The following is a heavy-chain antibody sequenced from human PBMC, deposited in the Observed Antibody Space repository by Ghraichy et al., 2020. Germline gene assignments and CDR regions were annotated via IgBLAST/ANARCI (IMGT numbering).Heavy chain of an antibody. CDR1: GVSITSGGYS. D-gene: IGHD4-17*01. V-gene: IGHV4-30-4*07. J-gene: IGHJ4*02. CDR3: VRGGHYGDYEY. Sequence: SQTLSLTCDVSGVSITSGGYSWSWIRQSSGKRLEWIVCTYYSGSTYYSPYLRGRGTMSVDSSKNRMSLQLSSVTAADSAVYFCVRGGHYGDYEYWGQGTLVAVSS. CDR2: TYYSGST.